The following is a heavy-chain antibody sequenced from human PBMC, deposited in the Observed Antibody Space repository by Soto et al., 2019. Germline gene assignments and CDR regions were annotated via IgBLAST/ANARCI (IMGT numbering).Heavy chain of an antibody. CDR2: IGAYNGNT. CDR3: ARGVTGGLGDY. CDR1: GYTVTNYV. D-gene: IGHD3-16*01. J-gene: IGHJ4*02. Sequence: QVQLVQSGAEVKKPGASVKVSCKASGYTVTNYVITWVRQAPGQGLEWMGWIGAYNGNTNYPQSIQGRVTMSADTSTNTAYMASRSLRSDDTAVYFCARGVTGGLGDYWGQGTLVPVSS. V-gene: IGHV1-18*01.